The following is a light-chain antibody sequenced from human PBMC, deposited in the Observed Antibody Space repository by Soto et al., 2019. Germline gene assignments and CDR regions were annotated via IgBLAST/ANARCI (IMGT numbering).Light chain of an antibody. V-gene: IGKV1-6*01. J-gene: IGKJ2*01. CDR3: LQDYNYPRT. Sequence: AIQMTQSPSSLSASVGDRVTITCRASQGIRNDLGWYQQKPGKAPNLLIYATSSLQSGVPSRFSGSGSGTDFTLTISSLQPEDFATYYCLQDYNYPRTFGQGTKLEIK. CDR2: ATS. CDR1: QGIRND.